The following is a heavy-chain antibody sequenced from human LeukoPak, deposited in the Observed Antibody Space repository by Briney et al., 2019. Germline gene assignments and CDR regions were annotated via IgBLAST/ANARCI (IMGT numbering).Heavy chain of an antibody. CDR3: ASGIVVVPAAIQGYSYGYFPDAFDI. Sequence: GASVKVACKASGYTFTSYDINWVRQATGQGLEWMGWMNPNSGNTGYAQKFQGRVTMTRNSSINTAYMELSSLRSEDTAVYYCASGIVVVPAAIQGYSYGYFPDAFDIWGQGTMVTVSS. V-gene: IGHV1-8*01. J-gene: IGHJ3*02. CDR2: MNPNSGNT. D-gene: IGHD2-2*02. CDR1: GYTFTSYD.